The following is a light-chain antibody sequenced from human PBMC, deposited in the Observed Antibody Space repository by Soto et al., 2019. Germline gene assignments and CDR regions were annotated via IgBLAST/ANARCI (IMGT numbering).Light chain of an antibody. CDR2: AAS. J-gene: IGKJ2*01. V-gene: IGKV1-39*01. Sequence: DIQMTQSPSSLSASLGDRVTISCRASQSITTYLNWYQQKPGKAPQLLIYAASSLQSGVPSRFSGGGSGTDFTLTISSLQPEDFATYYCQQSFSTPYTFGHGTNLVI. CDR1: QSITTY. CDR3: QQSFSTPYT.